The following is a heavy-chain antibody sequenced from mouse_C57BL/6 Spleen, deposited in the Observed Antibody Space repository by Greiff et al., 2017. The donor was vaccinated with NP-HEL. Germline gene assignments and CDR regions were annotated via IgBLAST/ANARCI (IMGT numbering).Heavy chain of an antibody. CDR1: EYEFPSHD. D-gene: IGHD1-1*01. V-gene: IGHV5-2*01. CDR2: INRDGGST. CDR3: ARLLRGIAMDY. Sequence: DVKLQESGGGLVQPGESLKLSCESNEYEFPSHDMSWVRKTPEKRLELVAAINRDGGSTYYPDTMERRFIISRDNTKKTLYLQMSRLRSEDTALYYCARLLRGIAMDYWGQGTSVTVSS. J-gene: IGHJ4*01.